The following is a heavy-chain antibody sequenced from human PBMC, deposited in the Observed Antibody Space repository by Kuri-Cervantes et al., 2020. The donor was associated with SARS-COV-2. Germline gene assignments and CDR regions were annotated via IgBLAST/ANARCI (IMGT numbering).Heavy chain of an antibody. V-gene: IGHV4-39*07. J-gene: IGHJ6*03. CDR3: ARSGWYSRGVTHFYMDA. CDR1: GGSISSYY. CDR2: IYYSGST. D-gene: IGHD6-19*01. Sequence: SETLSLTCTVSGGSISSYYWGWIRQPPGKGLEWIGSIYYSGSTYYNPSLKSRVTISVDTSKNQFSLKLSSVTAADTALYFCARSGWYSRGVTHFYMDAWGKGTMVTVSS.